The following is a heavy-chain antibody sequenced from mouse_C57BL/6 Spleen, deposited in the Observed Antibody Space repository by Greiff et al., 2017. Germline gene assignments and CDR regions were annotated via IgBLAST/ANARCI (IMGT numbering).Heavy chain of an antibody. J-gene: IGHJ4*01. D-gene: IGHD1-1*01. V-gene: IGHV1-55*01. CDR3: ARGVTTVVNYARDY. Sequence: VQLQQPGAELVKPGASVKMSCKASGYTFTSYWITWVKQRPGQGLEWIGDIYPGSGSTNYNEKFKSKATLTVDTSSSTAYMQLSSRTSEDSAVYYCARGVTTVVNYARDYWGQGTSVTVSS. CDR2: IYPGSGST. CDR1: GYTFTSYW.